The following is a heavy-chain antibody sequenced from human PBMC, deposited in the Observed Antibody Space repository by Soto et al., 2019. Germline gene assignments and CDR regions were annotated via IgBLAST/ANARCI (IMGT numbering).Heavy chain of an antibody. V-gene: IGHV4-38-2*01. Sequence: SETLSLTCAVSGYSISSGYYWGWIRQPPGKGLEWIGSIYHSGSTYYNPSLKSRVTISVDASKNQFSLKLSSVTAADTAVYYWAGRAYYNYESSGYYPPPPFDYWGQGTLVTVSS. CDR3: AGRAYYNYESSGYYPPPPFDY. CDR2: IYHSGST. J-gene: IGHJ4*02. D-gene: IGHD3-22*01. CDR1: GYSISSGYY.